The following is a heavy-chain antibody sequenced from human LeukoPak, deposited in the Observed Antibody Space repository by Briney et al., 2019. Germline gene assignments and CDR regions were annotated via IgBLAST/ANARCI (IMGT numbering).Heavy chain of an antibody. CDR1: GFMFDQYS. CDR2: ISWDGGST. V-gene: IGHV3-43*01. Sequence: QTGGSLRLSCAASGFMFDQYSMHWVRQAPGKGLEWVSLISWDGGSTYYADSVKGRFTISRDNSKKSLYLQMKSLGSDDTAFYYCVRSLPYSRNWYGAFDIWGRGTMVTVSS. D-gene: IGHD6-13*01. J-gene: IGHJ3*02. CDR3: VRSLPYSRNWYGAFDI.